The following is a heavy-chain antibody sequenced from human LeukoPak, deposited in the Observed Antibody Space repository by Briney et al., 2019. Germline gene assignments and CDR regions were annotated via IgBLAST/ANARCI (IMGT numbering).Heavy chain of an antibody. J-gene: IGHJ4*02. CDR3: ARYSSSSREDH. Sequence: SETLSLTCTVSGGSISSYYWSWIRQPPGKGLEWIGYIYYSGSTNYNPSLKSRVTISVDTSKNQFSLKLSSVTAAGTAVYYCARYSSSSREDHCGQGTLVTVSS. V-gene: IGHV4-59*08. CDR2: IYYSGST. CDR1: GGSISSYY. D-gene: IGHD6-13*01.